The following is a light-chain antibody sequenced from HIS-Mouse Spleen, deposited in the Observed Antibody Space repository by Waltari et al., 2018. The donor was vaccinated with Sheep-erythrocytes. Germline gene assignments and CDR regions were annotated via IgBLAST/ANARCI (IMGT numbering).Light chain of an antibody. CDR2: KAS. J-gene: IGKJ1*01. V-gene: IGKV1-5*03. CDR1: QSIRSW. Sequence: DIQMTQSPSTLSASVGDRVTITCRASQSIRSWLAWYQQKPGKAPKPLIYKASSLESGVPSRFSGSGSETEFTLTISSLQPDDFATYYCQQFNSYPWTFGQGTKVEIK. CDR3: QQFNSYPWT.